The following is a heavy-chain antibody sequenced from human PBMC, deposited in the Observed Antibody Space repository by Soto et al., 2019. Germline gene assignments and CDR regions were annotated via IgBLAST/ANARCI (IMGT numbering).Heavy chain of an antibody. CDR3: ARVSYSSSFWDLLY. Sequence: PGGSLRLSCAASGFTFSSYSMNWVRQAPGKGLEWVSYISSSSSTIYYADSVKGRFTISRDNSKNSLYLQMNSLGAEDTAVYYCARVSYSSSFWDLLYWGQGAQVTVSS. D-gene: IGHD6-19*01. CDR2: ISSSSSTI. CDR1: GFTFSSYS. V-gene: IGHV3-48*01. J-gene: IGHJ4*02.